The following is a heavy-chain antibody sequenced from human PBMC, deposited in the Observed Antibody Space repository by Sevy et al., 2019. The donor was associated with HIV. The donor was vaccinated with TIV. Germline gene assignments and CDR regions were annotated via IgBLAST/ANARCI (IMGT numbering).Heavy chain of an antibody. CDR2: ISSSSSTI. CDR3: AGLSGYSCSWSYFDY. J-gene: IGHJ4*02. D-gene: IGHD6-13*01. V-gene: IGHV3-48*01. Sequence: GGSLRLSCAASGFTFSSYSMNWVRQAPGKGLEWVSYISSSSSTIYYGDSVKGRFTISSDNAKNSLYLQMNSLRAEDTAVYYCAGLSGYSCSWSYFDYWGQGTLVTVSS. CDR1: GFTFSSYS.